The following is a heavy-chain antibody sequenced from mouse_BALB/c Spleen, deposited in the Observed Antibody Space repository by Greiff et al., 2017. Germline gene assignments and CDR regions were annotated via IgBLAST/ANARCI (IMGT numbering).Heavy chain of an antibody. V-gene: IGHV1-14*01. CDR1: GYTFTSYV. CDR2: INPYNDGT. J-gene: IGHJ4*01. Sequence: VQLQQSGPELVRPGASVKMSCKASGYTFTSYVMHWVKQKPGQGLEWIGDINPYNDGTKYNEKFKGKATLTSDKSSSTAYMELSSLTSEDSAVYYGARGAMDDWGQGTSVTVSA. CDR3: ARGAMDD.